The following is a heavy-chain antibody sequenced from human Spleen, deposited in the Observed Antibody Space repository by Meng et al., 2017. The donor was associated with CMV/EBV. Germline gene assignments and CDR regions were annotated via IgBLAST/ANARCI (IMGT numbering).Heavy chain of an antibody. CDR2: INHSGST. J-gene: IGHJ5*02. CDR1: GGSFSGYY. V-gene: IGHV4-34*01. CDR3: ARARRRTFDP. Sequence: LSLTCAVYGGSFSGYYWSWIRQPPGKGLEWIGEINHSGSTNYNPSLKSRVTISVDTSKNQFPLKLSSVTAADTAVYYCARARRRTFDPWGQGTLVTVSS. D-gene: IGHD5-24*01.